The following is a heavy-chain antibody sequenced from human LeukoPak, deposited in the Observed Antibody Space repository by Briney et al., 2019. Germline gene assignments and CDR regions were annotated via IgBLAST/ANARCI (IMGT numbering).Heavy chain of an antibody. CDR2: ISWNSVGI. J-gene: IGHJ3*02. CDR1: GFTFDDYA. V-gene: IGHV3-9*03. D-gene: IGHD6-13*01. CDR3: AKGLDSSSWYAFDI. Sequence: GGSLRLSCAASGFTFDDYAMHWVRQAPGKGLEGVSGISWNSVGIGYADSVKGRFTISRDNAKNSLYLQMNSLRAEDMALYYCAKGLDSSSWYAFDIWGQGTMVTVSS.